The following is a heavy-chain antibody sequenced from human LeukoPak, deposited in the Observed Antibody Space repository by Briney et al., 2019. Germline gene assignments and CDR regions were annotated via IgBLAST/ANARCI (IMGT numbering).Heavy chain of an antibody. V-gene: IGHV4-34*01. CDR2: INHSGST. CDR3: ARDRRIVGAGDY. J-gene: IGHJ4*02. D-gene: IGHD1-26*01. Sequence: SETLSLTCAVYGGSFSGYYWSWIRQPPGKGLEWIGEINHSGSTNYNPSLKSRVTISVDTSKNQFSLKLSSVTAADTAVYYCARDRRIVGAGDYWGQGTLVTVSS. CDR1: GGSFSGYY.